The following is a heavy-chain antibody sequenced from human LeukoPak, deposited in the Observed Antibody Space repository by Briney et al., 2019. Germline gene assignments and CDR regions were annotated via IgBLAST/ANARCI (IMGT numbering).Heavy chain of an antibody. Sequence: KTSETLSLTCTVSGGSISSNTYYWGWIRQPPGKGLEWIANIYYSGSTYYNPSLKSRVTISADTSKNQFSLKLTSVTAADTAVYYCASNLYNWFDPWGQGTLVTVSS. V-gene: IGHV4-39*01. CDR3: ASNLYNWFDP. CDR1: GGSISSNTYY. J-gene: IGHJ5*02. CDR2: IYYSGST. D-gene: IGHD1-14*01.